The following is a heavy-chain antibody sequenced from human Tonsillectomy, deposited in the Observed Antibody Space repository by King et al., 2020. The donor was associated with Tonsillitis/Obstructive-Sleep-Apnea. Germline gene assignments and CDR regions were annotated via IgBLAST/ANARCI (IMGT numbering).Heavy chain of an antibody. Sequence: QLQESGPGLVKPSETLSLTCTVSGGSISSYYWSWIRQPPGKGLEWIGYIYYSGSTNYNPSLKSRVTISVDTSKNQFSLNLSSVTAADTAVYYCARRSSGWYGGQFLDYWGQGTLVTVSS. V-gene: IGHV4-59*08. J-gene: IGHJ4*02. CDR3: ARRSSGWYGGQFLDY. CDR1: GGSISSYY. D-gene: IGHD6-19*01. CDR2: IYYSGST.